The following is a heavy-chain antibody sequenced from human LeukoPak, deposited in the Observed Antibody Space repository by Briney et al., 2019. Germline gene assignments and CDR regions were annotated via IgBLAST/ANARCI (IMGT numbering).Heavy chain of an antibody. V-gene: IGHV4-59*01. CDR2: IYYSGST. D-gene: IGHD3-3*01. Sequence: SETLSLTCTVSGGSISSYYWSWIRQPPGKGLEWIGYIYYSGSTNYNPSLKSRVTISVDTSKNQFSLKLSSVTAADTAVYYCASVQGYDFWSGYSRGFDPWGQGTLVTVSS. CDR3: ASVQGYDFWSGYSRGFDP. J-gene: IGHJ5*02. CDR1: GGSISSYY.